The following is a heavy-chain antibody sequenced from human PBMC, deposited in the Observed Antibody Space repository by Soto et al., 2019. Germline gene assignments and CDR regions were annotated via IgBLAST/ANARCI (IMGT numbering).Heavy chain of an antibody. V-gene: IGHV3-30*18. CDR1: GFTFSSYG. J-gene: IGHJ5*02. Sequence: PGGSLRLSCTASGFTFSSYGVHWVRQAPGKGLEWVAVISYHGVNKYYADSVNGRFTISRDNSKNMVFLQMNSLRVEDTTVYYCGKYTDYGDHRHWFDNWGQGTLVTASS. CDR2: ISYHGVNK. CDR3: GKYTDYGDHRHWFDN. D-gene: IGHD4-17*01.